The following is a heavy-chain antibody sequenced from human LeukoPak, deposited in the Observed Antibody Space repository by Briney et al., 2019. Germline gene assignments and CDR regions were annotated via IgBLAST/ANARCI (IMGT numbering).Heavy chain of an antibody. D-gene: IGHD3-22*01. CDR3: ARFDYDSSGFKYYFDY. Sequence: ASVTVSFKASGYTFTVYYMHWVRQAPGQGLEWMGWINPNSGGTNYAQKFQGRVTMTRDTSISTAYMELSRLRSDDTAVYYCARFDYDSSGFKYYFDYWGQGTLVTVSS. CDR1: GYTFTVYY. J-gene: IGHJ4*02. CDR2: INPNSGGT. V-gene: IGHV1-2*02.